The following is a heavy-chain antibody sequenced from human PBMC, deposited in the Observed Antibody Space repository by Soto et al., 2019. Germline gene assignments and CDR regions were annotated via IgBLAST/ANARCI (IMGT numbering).Heavy chain of an antibody. CDR2: INHSGST. Sequence: SETLSLTCAVYGGSFSGYYWSWIRQPPGKGLEWIGEINHSGSTNYNPSLKSRVTISVDTSKNQFSLKLGSVTAADTAVYYCARVMTRAWKKTMGYMDVWGKGTTVTVSS. D-gene: IGHD3-10*01. CDR1: GGSFSGYY. V-gene: IGHV4-34*01. CDR3: ARVMTRAWKKTMGYMDV. J-gene: IGHJ6*03.